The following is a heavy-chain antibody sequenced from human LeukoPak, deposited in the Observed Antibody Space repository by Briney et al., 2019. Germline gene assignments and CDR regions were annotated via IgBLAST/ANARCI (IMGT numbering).Heavy chain of an antibody. CDR1: GFTFSNAW. Sequence: PGGSLRLSCAASGFTFSNAWMSWVRQAPGKGLEWVGRIKSKTDGGTTDYAAPVKGRFTISRDDSKNTLYLQMNSLKTEDTAVYYCTTDGPLEYCSSTSCYPGYYYGMDVWGQGTTVTVSS. V-gene: IGHV3-15*01. CDR2: IKSKTDGGTT. J-gene: IGHJ6*02. D-gene: IGHD2-2*01. CDR3: TTDGPLEYCSSTSCYPGYYYGMDV.